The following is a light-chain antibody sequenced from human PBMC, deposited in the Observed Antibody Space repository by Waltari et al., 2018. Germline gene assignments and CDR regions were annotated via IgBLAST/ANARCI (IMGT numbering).Light chain of an antibody. J-gene: IGKJ1*01. V-gene: IGKV1-39*01. CDR1: QSISTH. CDR3: QQSYSTPWT. CDR2: AAS. Sequence: DIQMTQSPSSLSASVGASVTITCRASQSISTHLNWYQQKPGEAPNLLIYAASSLQSGVPSRFSGSGSGTDFTLTISSLQPEDFATYYCQQSYSTPWTFGQGTKVEIK.